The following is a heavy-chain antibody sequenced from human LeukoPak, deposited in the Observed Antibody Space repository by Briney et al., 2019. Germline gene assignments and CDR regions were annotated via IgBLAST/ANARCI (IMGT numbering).Heavy chain of an antibody. CDR2: IHYSGST. V-gene: IGHV4-59*12. J-gene: IGHJ4*02. D-gene: IGHD3-22*01. CDR3: VTYYFDSSGPKKNY. Sequence: SETLSLTCTVSGGSISSYYWSWIRQSPEKGLEWIGYIHYSGSTNYNPSLKSRVTISVDTSKKQFSLKLSSVTAADTAMYYCVTYYFDSSGPKKNYWGQGTLVTVSS. CDR1: GGSISSYY.